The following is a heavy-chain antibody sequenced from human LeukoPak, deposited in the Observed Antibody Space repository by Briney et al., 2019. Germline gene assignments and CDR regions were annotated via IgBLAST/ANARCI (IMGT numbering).Heavy chain of an antibody. J-gene: IGHJ4*02. D-gene: IGHD6-19*01. CDR2: VDPEDGET. CDR1: GYTFTDYY. V-gene: IGHV1-69-2*01. CDR3: ARDGAVAGDY. Sequence: GATVKISCKASGYTFTDYYMHWVQQAPGKGLEWMGRVDPEDGETIYAEKFQGRVTITADTSTSTAYMELRSLRSDDTAVYYCARDGAVAGDYWGQGTLVTVSS.